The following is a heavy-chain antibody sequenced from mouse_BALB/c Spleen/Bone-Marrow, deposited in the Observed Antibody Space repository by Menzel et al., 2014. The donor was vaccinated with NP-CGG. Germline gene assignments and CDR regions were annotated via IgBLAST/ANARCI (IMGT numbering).Heavy chain of an antibody. V-gene: IGHV1-54*01. CDR1: GYAFTNYL. CDR3: ERARGDY. J-gene: IGHJ4*01. Sequence: VQLQQSGAELVRPGTSVKVSCKASGYAFTNYLIEWVKQRPGQGLEWIGVINPGSGATDYNEKFKGKATLTADKSSSTAYMPLNTLTSDDSAVYFCERARGDYGCQGPTVTVS. CDR2: INPGSGAT.